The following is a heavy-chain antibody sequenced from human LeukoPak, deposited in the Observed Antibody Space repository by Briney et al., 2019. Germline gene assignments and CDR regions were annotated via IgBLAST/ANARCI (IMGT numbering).Heavy chain of an antibody. CDR3: AKDLISYGYY. CDR2: ISYDGSNK. CDR1: GLTFSSYG. D-gene: IGHD5-18*01. J-gene: IGHJ4*02. V-gene: IGHV3-30*18. Sequence: GGSLRLSCAASGLTFSSYGMHWVRQAPGKGLEWVAVISYDGSNKYYADSVKGRFTISRDNSKNTLYLQMNSLRAEDTAVYYCAKDLISYGYYWGQGTLVTVSS.